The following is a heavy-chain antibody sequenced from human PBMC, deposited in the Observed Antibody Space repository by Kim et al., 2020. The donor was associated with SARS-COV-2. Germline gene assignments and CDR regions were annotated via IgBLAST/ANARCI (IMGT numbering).Heavy chain of an antibody. D-gene: IGHD3-9*01. CDR2: ISSSGSTI. J-gene: IGHJ4*02. CDR1: GFTFSSYE. V-gene: IGHV3-48*03. Sequence: GGSLRLSCAASGFTFSSYEMNWVRQAPGKGLEWVSYISSSGSTIYYADSVKGRFTISRDNAKNSLYLQMNSLRAEDTAVYYCARGPHYLRYFDLGYFDYWGQGTLVTVSS. CDR3: ARGPHYLRYFDLGYFDY.